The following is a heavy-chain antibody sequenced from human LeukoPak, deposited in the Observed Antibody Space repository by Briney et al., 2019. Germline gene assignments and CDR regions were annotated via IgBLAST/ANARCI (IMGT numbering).Heavy chain of an antibody. CDR3: ARGAAVAGTGGYYFDY. D-gene: IGHD6-19*01. CDR1: GFTFSSYG. Sequence: GGSLRLSCAASGFTFSSYGMHWVRQAPGKGLEWVAVISYDGSNKYYADSVKGRFTISRDNSKNTLYLQMNSLRAEDTAVYYCARGAAVAGTGGYYFDYWGQGTLVTVSS. CDR2: ISYDGSNK. V-gene: IGHV3-30*19. J-gene: IGHJ4*02.